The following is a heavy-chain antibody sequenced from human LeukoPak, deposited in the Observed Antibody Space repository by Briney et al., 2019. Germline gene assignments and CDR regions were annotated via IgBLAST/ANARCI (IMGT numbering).Heavy chain of an antibody. D-gene: IGHD2-2*01. CDR2: ISSSGSTI. CDR1: GFTFSDYY. V-gene: IGHV3-11*01. J-gene: IGHJ4*02. Sequence: GGSLRLSCAASGFTFSDYYMSWIRQAPGKGLEWVSYISSSGSTIYYADSVKGRFTISRDNAKNSLYLQMSSLRAEDTAVYYCARHYCSSTSCYYFDYWGQGTLVTVSS. CDR3: ARHYCSSTSCYYFDY.